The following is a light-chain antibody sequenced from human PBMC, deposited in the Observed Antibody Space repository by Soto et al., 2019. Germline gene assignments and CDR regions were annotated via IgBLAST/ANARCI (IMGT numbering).Light chain of an antibody. CDR1: SSDVGLYNY. CDR2: DVT. V-gene: IGLV2-14*03. J-gene: IGLJ7*01. Sequence: QSVLTQPASVSGSPGQSITISCTGTSSDVGLYNYVSWYQHLPGKAPKLLIYDVTYRPSGISNRFSGSKSGNTASLTISGLQAEDEADFYCHSYSSIPAHVFGGGTNLTVL. CDR3: HSYSSIPAHV.